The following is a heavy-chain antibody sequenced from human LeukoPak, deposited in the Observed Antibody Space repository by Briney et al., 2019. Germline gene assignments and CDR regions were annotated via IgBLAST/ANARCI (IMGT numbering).Heavy chain of an antibody. V-gene: IGHV1-24*01. D-gene: IGHD3-16*01. J-gene: IGHJ4*02. Sequence: ASVTVSCTVSGYTLTELSMHWVRQAPGKGLEWMGGFDPEDGETIYAQKFQGRVTMTEDTSTDTAYMELSSLRSEDTAVYYCATTLITFGGANFDYWGQGTLVTVSS. CDR2: FDPEDGET. CDR1: GYTLTELS. CDR3: ATTLITFGGANFDY.